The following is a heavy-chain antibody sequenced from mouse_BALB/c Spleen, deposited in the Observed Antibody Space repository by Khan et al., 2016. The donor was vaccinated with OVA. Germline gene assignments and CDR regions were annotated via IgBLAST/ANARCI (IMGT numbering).Heavy chain of an antibody. Sequence: QVQLKESGPGLVAPSQSLSITCTVSGFSLSRYSVNWVRQPPGKGLEWLGIIWGGGSTDYNSALKSRLIISKDNSQSQVLLKMNSLQTDDTAMYYCTRSYYRYDGYYAMDYWGLVTSVTVSS. CDR2: IWGGGST. CDR1: GFSLSRYS. CDR3: TRSYYRYDGYYAMDY. J-gene: IGHJ4*01. V-gene: IGHV2-6-4*01. D-gene: IGHD2-14*01.